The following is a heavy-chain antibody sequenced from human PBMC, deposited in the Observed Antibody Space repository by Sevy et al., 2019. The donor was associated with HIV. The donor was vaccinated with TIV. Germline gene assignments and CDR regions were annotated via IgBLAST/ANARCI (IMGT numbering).Heavy chain of an antibody. J-gene: IGHJ6*02. V-gene: IGHV3-53*01. CDR2: VYSGGAT. Sequence: GGSLRLSCAVSGFTLTNEFFSWVRQAPGKGLEWVAVVYSGGATYYADSVKGRFTISRDRAKSTLYLQMKSLRAEDTPVYYCARVGYCRGGTCFSGFYYAMDVWGQGTTVTVSS. D-gene: IGHD2-15*01. CDR1: GFTLTNEF. CDR3: ARVGYCRGGTCFSGFYYAMDV.